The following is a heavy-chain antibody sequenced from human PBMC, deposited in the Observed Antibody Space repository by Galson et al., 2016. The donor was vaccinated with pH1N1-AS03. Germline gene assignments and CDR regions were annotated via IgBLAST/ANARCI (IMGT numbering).Heavy chain of an antibody. Sequence: SLRLSCAASGFTFSSYWMSWVRQAPGKGLEWVANIKQDGSEKYYVDSVKGRFTISRDNAKNALYLQMNSLRAEDTAVYFCARESLYGGYYFDYWGQGALVTVSS. CDR3: ARESLYGGYYFDY. V-gene: IGHV3-7*01. D-gene: IGHD2-8*01. CDR1: GFTFSSYW. J-gene: IGHJ4*02. CDR2: IKQDGSEK.